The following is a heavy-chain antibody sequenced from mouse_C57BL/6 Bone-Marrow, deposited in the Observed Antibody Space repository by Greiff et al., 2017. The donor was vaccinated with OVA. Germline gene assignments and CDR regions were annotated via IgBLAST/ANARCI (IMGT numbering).Heavy chain of an antibody. CDR1: GFNFKDDY. CDR3: TTLGYDYGSDY. D-gene: IGHD1-1*01. CDR2: IDPENGDT. Sequence: VQLQQSGAELVRPGASVKLSCTASGFNFKDDYMHWVKQRPEQGLEWIGWIDPENGDTEYASKFQGKATITADTSSNTAYLQLSSLTSEDTAVYYCTTLGYDYGSDYWGQGTTLTVAS. V-gene: IGHV14-4*01. J-gene: IGHJ2*01.